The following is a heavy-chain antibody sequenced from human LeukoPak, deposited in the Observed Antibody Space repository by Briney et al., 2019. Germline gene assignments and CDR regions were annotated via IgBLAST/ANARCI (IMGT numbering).Heavy chain of an antibody. V-gene: IGHV3-9*01. J-gene: IGHJ6*02. CDR3: AKDRQDTSYGMDV. CDR1: GFDFHQYA. Sequence: GGSLRLSCEASGFDFHQYAMHWVRQPPGKGLEWVSGISWNSGSKDYADSVKGRFTIPRDNDKKSLYLHMNSLRPEDTALYYCAKDRQDTSYGMDVWGQGTTVTVSS. CDR2: ISWNSGSK.